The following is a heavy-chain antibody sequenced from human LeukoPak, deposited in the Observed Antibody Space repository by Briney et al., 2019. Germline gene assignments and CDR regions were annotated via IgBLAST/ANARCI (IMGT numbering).Heavy chain of an antibody. CDR3: ARDRPTSGYSYGFDY. D-gene: IGHD5-18*01. Sequence: SETLSLTCTVSGGSISSGGYYWSWLRQHTGKGVEWIGYIYYSGSTYYNPSLKSRVTISVDTSKNQFSLKLSSVTAADTAVYYCARDRPTSGYSYGFDYWGQGTLVTVSS. CDR2: IYYSGST. J-gene: IGHJ4*02. V-gene: IGHV4-31*03. CDR1: GGSISSGGYY.